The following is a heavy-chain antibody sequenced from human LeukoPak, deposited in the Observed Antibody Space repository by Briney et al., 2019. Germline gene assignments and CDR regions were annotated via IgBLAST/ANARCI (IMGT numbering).Heavy chain of an antibody. Sequence: ASVKVSCKAFGYTFTSYGISWVRQAPGQGLEWMGWISAYNGNTNYAQKLLGRVTMTTDTSTSTAYMELRSLRSDDTAVYYCARDRYRQWLAPPNYYGMDVWGQGTTVTVSS. D-gene: IGHD6-19*01. J-gene: IGHJ6*02. CDR1: GYTFTSYG. CDR2: ISAYNGNT. V-gene: IGHV1-18*01. CDR3: ARDRYRQWLAPPNYYGMDV.